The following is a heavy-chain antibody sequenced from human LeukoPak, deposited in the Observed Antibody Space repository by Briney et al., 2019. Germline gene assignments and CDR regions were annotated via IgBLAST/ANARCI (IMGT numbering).Heavy chain of an antibody. Sequence: SETLSLTCTVSGGSISSSSYYWGWIRQPPGKGLEWIGSIYYSGSTYYNPSLKSRVTISVDTSKNQFSLKLNSVTAADTAVYYCARSKLGELIDFDYWGQGTLVTVSS. V-gene: IGHV4-39*07. CDR3: ARSKLGELIDFDY. CDR2: IYYSGST. CDR1: GGSISSSSYY. D-gene: IGHD7-27*01. J-gene: IGHJ4*02.